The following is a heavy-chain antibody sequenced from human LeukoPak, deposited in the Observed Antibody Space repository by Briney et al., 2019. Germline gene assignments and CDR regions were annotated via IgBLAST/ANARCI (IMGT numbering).Heavy chain of an antibody. CDR1: GFTLSSYS. CDR3: AKGGASVTRYVDY. D-gene: IGHD4-17*01. Sequence: PGGSLRLSCAASGFTLSSYSMQWVRQTPGKGLEWVGIMSNSGENTFYGEAVKGRFTISRDNSQNTLYLQMNSLRPEDTAVYYCAKGGASVTRYVDYWGQGTLVTVSS. J-gene: IGHJ4*02. CDR2: MSNSGENT. V-gene: IGHV3-30*18.